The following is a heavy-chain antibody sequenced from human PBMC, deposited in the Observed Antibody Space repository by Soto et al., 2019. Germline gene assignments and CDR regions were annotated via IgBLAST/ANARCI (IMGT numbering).Heavy chain of an antibody. CDR1: GDTVSSGNAA. Sequence: SQTLSLTCVISGDTVSSGNAAWNWIRQSPSSGLQWLGRTFFRSKWHTDYAVSLRGRVTITADTSKNQFSLQLESVTPEDTAVYYCAVTFTGEYRNYYGMDVWGDGITVTVSS. CDR2: TFFRSKWHT. J-gene: IGHJ6*04. D-gene: IGHD3-16*02. V-gene: IGHV6-1*01. CDR3: AVTFTGEYRNYYGMDV.